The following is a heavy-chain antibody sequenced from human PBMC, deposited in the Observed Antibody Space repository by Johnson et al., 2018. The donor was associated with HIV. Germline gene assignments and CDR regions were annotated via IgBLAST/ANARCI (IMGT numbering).Heavy chain of an antibody. CDR2: IGTAGDT. CDR3: AKDLGTGDDAFDI. J-gene: IGHJ3*02. V-gene: IGHV3-13*01. D-gene: IGHD7-27*01. CDR1: GFTFSSYD. Sequence: MLLVESGGGLVQPGGSLRLSCAASGFTFSSYDMHWVRQATGKGLEWVSAIGTAGDTYYPGSVKGRFTISRENAKNSLYLQMNSLSAGDTAVYYCAKDLGTGDDAFDIWGQGTMVTVSS.